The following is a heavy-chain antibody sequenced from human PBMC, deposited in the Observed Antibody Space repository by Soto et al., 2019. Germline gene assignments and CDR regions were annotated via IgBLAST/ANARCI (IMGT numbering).Heavy chain of an antibody. CDR2: IHYSGST. Sequence: SETLSLTCTVSGGSLSSGYYYWSWIRQPPGKGLEWIGYIHYSGSTNYNPSLKSRVIISVDTSKNHFSLKLSSVTAADTAVYYCARIVQKDGSLFSNYYYGMDVPGQGTTVTVYS. V-gene: IGHV4-61*03. CDR1: GGSLSSGYYY. J-gene: IGHJ6*02. D-gene: IGHD3-10*01. CDR3: ARIVQKDGSLFSNYYYGMDV.